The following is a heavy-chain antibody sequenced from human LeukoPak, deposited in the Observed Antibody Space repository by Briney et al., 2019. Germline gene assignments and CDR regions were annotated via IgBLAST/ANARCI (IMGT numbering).Heavy chain of an antibody. CDR2: INHSGST. Sequence: PSETLSLTCAVYGGSFSGYYWSWIRQPPGKGLEWIGEINHSGSTNYNPSLKSRVTISVDTSKNQFSLKLSSVAAADTAVYYCASVSGYYLFDYWGQGTLVTVSS. D-gene: IGHD3-3*01. CDR1: GGSFSGYY. CDR3: ASVSGYYLFDY. V-gene: IGHV4-34*01. J-gene: IGHJ4*02.